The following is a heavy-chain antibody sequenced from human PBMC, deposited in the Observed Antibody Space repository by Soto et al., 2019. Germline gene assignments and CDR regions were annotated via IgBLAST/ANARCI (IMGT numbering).Heavy chain of an antibody. Sequence: LGESLKISCKGSGYSFTSYWIGWVRQMPGKGLEWMGIIYPGDSDTRYSPSFQGQVTISADKSISTAYLQWSSLKASDTAMYYCARGPYYYDSSGYTGHWFDPWGQGTLVTVSS. J-gene: IGHJ5*02. D-gene: IGHD3-22*01. CDR2: IYPGDSDT. CDR1: GYSFTSYW. CDR3: ARGPYYYDSSGYTGHWFDP. V-gene: IGHV5-51*01.